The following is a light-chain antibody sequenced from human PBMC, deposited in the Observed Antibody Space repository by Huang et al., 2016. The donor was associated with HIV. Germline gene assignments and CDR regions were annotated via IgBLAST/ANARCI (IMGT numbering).Light chain of an antibody. CDR1: RTVSTN. Sequence: IVMTQSPATLSVSPGERVTLACRANRTVSTNLAWYQQRPGQAPRLLIYGSSPRTPGVPARFSGSGSGTDFYLTISSLQSEDFALYYCHQYNNWLLSFGGGTRVDI. J-gene: IGKJ4*01. CDR3: HQYNNWLLS. V-gene: IGKV3-15*01. CDR2: GSS.